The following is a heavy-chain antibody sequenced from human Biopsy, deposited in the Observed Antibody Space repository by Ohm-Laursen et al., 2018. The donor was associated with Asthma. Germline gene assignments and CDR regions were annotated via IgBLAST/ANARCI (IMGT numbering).Heavy chain of an antibody. V-gene: IGHV3-21*01. CDR3: VRDGTDDAFDI. D-gene: IGHD1-1*01. J-gene: IGHJ3*02. Sequence: SLRLPCAASGFTFSTYSMNWVRQAPGKGLEWVSSISSTSTYIYYADSVKGRFTIPRDNAKNSLYLQMNSLREEDTAVYYCVRDGTDDAFDIWGQGTVVSVSS. CDR2: ISSTSTYI. CDR1: GFTFSTYS.